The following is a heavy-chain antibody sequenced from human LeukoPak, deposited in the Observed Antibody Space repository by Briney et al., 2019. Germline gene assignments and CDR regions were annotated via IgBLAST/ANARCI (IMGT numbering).Heavy chain of an antibody. V-gene: IGHV3-23*01. CDR3: ARLGSGWYFDC. CDR2: ISGSGGST. D-gene: IGHD6-19*01. CDR1: GFTFSSYA. Sequence: GGSLRLSCAASGFTFSSYAMSWVRQAPGKGLEWVSAISGSGGSTYYADSVKGRFTIARDNSKNKLALQMRRLRAEHTAVYYCARLGSGWYFDCWGQGCLVTVSS. J-gene: IGHJ4*02.